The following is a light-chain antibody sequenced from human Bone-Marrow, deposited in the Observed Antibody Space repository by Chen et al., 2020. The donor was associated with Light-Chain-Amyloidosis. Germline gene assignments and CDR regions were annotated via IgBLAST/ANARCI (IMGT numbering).Light chain of an antibody. CDR1: DLPTKY. CDR2: RDT. Sequence: SYELTQPPSVSVSPGQTARITCSGDDLPTKYAYWYQQKPGQAPVLVIHRDTERPSGIYKRFSGSSAGATATLTLSGVQAEEEADYHCQSADSSGTYEVIFGGGTKLTVL. V-gene: IGLV3-25*02. J-gene: IGLJ2*01. CDR3: QSADSSGTYEVI.